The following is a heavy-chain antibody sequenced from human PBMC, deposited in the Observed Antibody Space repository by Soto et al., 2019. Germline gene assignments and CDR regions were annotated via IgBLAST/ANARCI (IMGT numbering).Heavy chain of an antibody. CDR1: GYSFSIYW. Sequence: GESLKSSCKASGYSFSIYWIGWVLQIPGKGLEWMGVIFPDDSETRYSPSFQGKVSISVDKSITTAYLQWSSLKASDTAMYYCARRLYDTSGYRYFDFWGQGTLVTVSS. CDR2: IFPDDSET. CDR3: ARRLYDTSGYRYFDF. D-gene: IGHD3-22*01. V-gene: IGHV5-51*01. J-gene: IGHJ4*02.